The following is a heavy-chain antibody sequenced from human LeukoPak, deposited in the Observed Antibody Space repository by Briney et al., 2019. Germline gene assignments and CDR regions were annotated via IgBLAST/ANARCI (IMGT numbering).Heavy chain of an antibody. CDR1: GFTFSSYG. CDR2: IWYDGSNK. V-gene: IGHV3-33*01. Sequence: PGRSLRLSCAASGFTFSSYGMHWVRQAPGKGLEWVAVIWYDGSNKYYADSVKGRFTISGDNSKNTLYLQMNSLRAEDTAVYYCARPNYYDSSGYQWYFDYWGQGTLVTVSS. J-gene: IGHJ4*02. D-gene: IGHD3-22*01. CDR3: ARPNYYDSSGYQWYFDY.